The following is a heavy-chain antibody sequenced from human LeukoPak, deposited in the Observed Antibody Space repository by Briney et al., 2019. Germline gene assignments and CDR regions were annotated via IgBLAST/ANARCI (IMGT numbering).Heavy chain of an antibody. CDR3: AKGRLRLGELSSFDY. CDR1: GFTFSSYG. J-gene: IGHJ4*02. V-gene: IGHV3-33*06. D-gene: IGHD3-16*02. Sequence: PGGSLRLSCAASGFTFSSYGMHWVRQAPGKGLEWVAVIWYDGSNKYYADSVKGRFTISRDNSKNTLYLQMNSLRAEDTAVYYCAKGRLRLGELSSFDYWGQGTLVTVSS. CDR2: IWYDGSNK.